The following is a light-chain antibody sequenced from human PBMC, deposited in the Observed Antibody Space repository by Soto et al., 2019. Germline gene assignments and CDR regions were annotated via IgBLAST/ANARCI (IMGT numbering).Light chain of an antibody. CDR3: QDYDSLVLT. CDR2: GAS. J-gene: IGKJ4*01. Sequence: EIVLTQSPGTLSLSPGERATLSCRASQSVSSTYLAWYQQTPGHAPRLLIYGASSRATGIPDRFSGGGSGTSFTLTISRLEPEDFAVYFWQDYDSLVLTFGGGTKVEIK. CDR1: QSVSSTY. V-gene: IGKV3-20*01.